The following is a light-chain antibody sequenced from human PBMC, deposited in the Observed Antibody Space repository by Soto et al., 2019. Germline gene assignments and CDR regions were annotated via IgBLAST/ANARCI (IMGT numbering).Light chain of an antibody. Sequence: IVMTQSPATLSVSPGERATLSCRASHSVGSNVAWYQQKPGQAPRLLIYVASTRATGIPARFSGSGSGTEFTLTIRSLQSEDFAMYFCQQYNTWPPFAFGPGTTVDIK. CDR2: VAS. V-gene: IGKV3-15*01. CDR3: QQYNTWPPFA. CDR1: HSVGSN. J-gene: IGKJ3*01.